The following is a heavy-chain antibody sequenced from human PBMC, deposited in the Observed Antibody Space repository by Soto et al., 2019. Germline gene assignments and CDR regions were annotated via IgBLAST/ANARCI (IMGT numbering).Heavy chain of an antibody. CDR1: GFSFNSYG. CDR2: IWYDGSNK. D-gene: IGHD6-13*01. CDR3: ARGGGSWYFDY. Sequence: QVQLVESGGGVVQPGRSLRLSCAASGFSFNSYGMHWVRQSPGSGLEWVAVIWYDGSNKYYADSVKGRFTISRDNSKNTVYLQMNSLRAEDTAVYYCARGGGSWYFDYWGQVTLVTVSS. V-gene: IGHV3-33*01. J-gene: IGHJ4*02.